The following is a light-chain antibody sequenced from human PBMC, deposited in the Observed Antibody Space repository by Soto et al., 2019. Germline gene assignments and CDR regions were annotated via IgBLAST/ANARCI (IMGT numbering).Light chain of an antibody. Sequence: ALAQPASVSGSPGQSITISCTGSSSDIGDYDYVSWYQQHPGKAPKVLISEVSNRPSGVSNRFSGSKSGNTASLTISGLQAGDEADYYCNEYANGNTRVFGTGTKV. V-gene: IGLV2-14*01. CDR2: EVS. CDR1: SSDIGDYDY. J-gene: IGLJ1*01. CDR3: NEYANGNTRV.